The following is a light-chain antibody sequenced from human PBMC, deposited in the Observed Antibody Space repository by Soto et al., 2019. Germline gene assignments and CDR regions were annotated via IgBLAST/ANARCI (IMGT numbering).Light chain of an antibody. CDR2: DVN. J-gene: IGLJ1*01. CDR1: GSDVGGYNY. CDR3: RSYTSTNALV. V-gene: IGLV2-14*03. Sequence: QSALTQPASVSGSPGQSITVSCTGTGSDVGGYNYVSWYQQYPGQAPKLMIYDVNKRPSGVSNRFSGSKSGNTASLTISGLQVEDEADYYCRSYTSTNALVFGVGTKLTVL.